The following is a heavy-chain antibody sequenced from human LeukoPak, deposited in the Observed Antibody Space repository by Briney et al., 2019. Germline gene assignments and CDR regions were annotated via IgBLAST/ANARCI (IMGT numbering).Heavy chain of an antibody. D-gene: IGHD3-22*01. V-gene: IGHV3-30*18. Sequence: PGGSLRLPCAASGFTFSSYGMHWVRQAPGKGLEWVAVISYDGSNKYYADSVKGRFTISRDNSKNTLYLQMNSLRAEDTAVYYCAKAFRRITMIVVAPEADYWGQGTLVTVSS. CDR2: ISYDGSNK. CDR1: GFTFSSYG. J-gene: IGHJ4*02. CDR3: AKAFRRITMIVVAPEADY.